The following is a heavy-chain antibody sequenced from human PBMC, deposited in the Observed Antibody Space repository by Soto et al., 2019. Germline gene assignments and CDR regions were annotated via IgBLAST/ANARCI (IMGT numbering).Heavy chain of an antibody. J-gene: IGHJ4*02. CDR3: ARQRRGTWYYFDH. D-gene: IGHD3-16*01. CDR1: GYTFSTYD. V-gene: IGHV1-8*01. Sequence: ASVKVSCKTSGYTFSTYDINWARQTPGQGLEWMGWINPNADKTGFAQKFQGRVTLTRDTSINTVFMELNNLRSEDTAVYHCARQRRGTWYYFDHWGQGTLVTVSS. CDR2: INPNADKT.